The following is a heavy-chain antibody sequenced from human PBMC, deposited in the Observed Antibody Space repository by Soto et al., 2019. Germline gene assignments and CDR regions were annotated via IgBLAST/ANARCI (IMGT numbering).Heavy chain of an antibody. D-gene: IGHD4-4*01. J-gene: IGHJ4*02. CDR3: ARGYSHYAH. CDR1: GGSVSRDSNF. V-gene: IGHV4-61*01. Sequence: SLTCTVSGGSVSRDSNFWSWIRQPPGKGLEWIGYIYYSGPTGYNPSLESRVTISIDSSKNQVSLNLTSVTAADTAVYYCARGYSHYAHWGRGTLVTVSS. CDR2: IYYSGPT.